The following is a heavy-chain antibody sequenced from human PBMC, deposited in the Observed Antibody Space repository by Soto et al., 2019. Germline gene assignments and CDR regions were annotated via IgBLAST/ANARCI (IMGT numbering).Heavy chain of an antibody. V-gene: IGHV4-31*03. Sequence: KTSETLSLTCTVSGGSISSGGYYWSWIRQHPGEGLEWIGYIYYSGSTYYNPSLMSRVTISVDTSKNQFSLKLSSVTAADTAVYYWARSPRYHYGSGSFIPNVYYFGYRGQGTLVTVSS. CDR2: IYYSGST. CDR1: GGSISSGGYY. J-gene: IGHJ4*02. CDR3: ARSPRYHYGSGSFIPNVYYFGY. D-gene: IGHD3-10*01.